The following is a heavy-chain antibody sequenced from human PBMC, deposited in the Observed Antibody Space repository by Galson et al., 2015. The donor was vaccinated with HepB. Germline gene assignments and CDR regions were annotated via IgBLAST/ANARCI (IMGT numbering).Heavy chain of an antibody. V-gene: IGHV3-23*01. D-gene: IGHD5-18*01. CDR2: TSGSGGRS. J-gene: IGHJ6*02. CDR3: AKDRAYHYDSYGHYFYYYGLDV. Sequence: SLRLSCAASGYTFSSYTVNWVRQAPGRGLEWVSGTSGSGGRSYYADSVKGRFTISKDSSKNTLYLQMNSLRAEDTAVYYCAKDRAYHYDSYGHYFYYYGLDVWGQGTTVTVSS. CDR1: GYTFSSYT.